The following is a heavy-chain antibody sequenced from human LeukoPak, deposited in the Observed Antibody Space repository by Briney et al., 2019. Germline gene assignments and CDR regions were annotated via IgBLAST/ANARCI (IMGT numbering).Heavy chain of an antibody. CDR3: ARDSYGSGSYGY. CDR2: MNPNSGNT. CDR1: GYTFTSYD. Sequence: GASVKVSCKASGYTFTSYDINWVRQATGQGLEWMGWMNPNSGNTGYAQKFRGRVTMTRNTSISTAYMELSSLRSEDTAVYYCARDSYGSGSYGYWGQGTLVTVSS. J-gene: IGHJ4*02. V-gene: IGHV1-8*01. D-gene: IGHD3-10*01.